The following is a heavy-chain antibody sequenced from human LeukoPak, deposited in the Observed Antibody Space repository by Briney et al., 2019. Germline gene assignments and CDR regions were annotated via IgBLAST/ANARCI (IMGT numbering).Heavy chain of an antibody. J-gene: IGHJ5*02. CDR2: IYYSGST. CDR1: GGSISSGDYY. D-gene: IGHD6-13*01. Sequence: PSETLSLTCTVSGGSISSGDYYWSWIRQHPGKGLEWIGYIYYSGSTYYNPSLKSRVTISVDTSKDQFSLKLSSVTAADTAVYYCARGPPGYSSSWYWFDPWGQGTLVTVSS. CDR3: ARGPPGYSSSWYWFDP. V-gene: IGHV4-31*03.